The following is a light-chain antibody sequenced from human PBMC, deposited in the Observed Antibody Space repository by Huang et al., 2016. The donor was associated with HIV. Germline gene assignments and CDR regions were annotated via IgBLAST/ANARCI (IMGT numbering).Light chain of an antibody. Sequence: IVMSQSPATLSVSPGDSATLSCRANQTVNNKVAWFQQKFGQAPRLIIYSASFRASSIGVPDRFLGRGSGTEFTLSITSVQSDDFAVYYCQQYNDWPWTFGQGTRV. CDR3: QQYNDWPWT. J-gene: IGKJ1*01. CDR2: SAS. CDR1: QTVNNK. V-gene: IGKV3D-15*01.